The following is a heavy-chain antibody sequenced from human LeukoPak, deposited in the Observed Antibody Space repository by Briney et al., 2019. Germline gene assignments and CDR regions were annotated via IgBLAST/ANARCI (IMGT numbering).Heavy chain of an antibody. CDR3: ARIDLDYDFWSGYYDLARNYYYYGMDV. CDR1: GYTFTGYY. V-gene: IGHV1-2*02. J-gene: IGHJ6*02. CDR2: INPNSGGT. Sequence: GASVKASCKASGYTFTGYYMHWVRQAPGQGLGWMGWINPNSGGTNYAQKFQGRVTMTRDTSISTAYMELSRLRSDDTAVYYCARIDLDYDFWSGYYDLARNYYYYGMDVWGQGTTVTVSS. D-gene: IGHD3-3*01.